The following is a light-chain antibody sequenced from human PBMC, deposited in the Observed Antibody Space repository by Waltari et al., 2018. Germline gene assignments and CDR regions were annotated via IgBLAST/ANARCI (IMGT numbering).Light chain of an antibody. Sequence: DVVMTQSPLSLPVTLGQPASISCRSSQSLVSSDGNTYFNWFQQMPGQSPRRLLYKVSNRDSGVPDRFSGSGSGTDFTLRISRVEAEDVGVYYCMQCIHRPWTFGQGTKLEIK. CDR1: QSLVSSDGNTY. CDR3: MQCIHRPWT. CDR2: KVS. V-gene: IGKV2-30*01. J-gene: IGKJ1*01.